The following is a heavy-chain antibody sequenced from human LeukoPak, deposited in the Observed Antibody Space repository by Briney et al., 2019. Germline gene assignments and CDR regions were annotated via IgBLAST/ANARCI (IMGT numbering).Heavy chain of an antibody. Sequence: GGSLRLSCAGSGFTLSNYWMHWVRQGPGKGLAWVSRIYSDGSRTTYADSVKGRFTISGNNAKNTLYLQMNSLRADDTAVYYCTRSGRGGAFDIWGQGTMVTVSS. CDR3: TRSGRGGAFDI. J-gene: IGHJ3*02. CDR1: GFTLSNYW. CDR2: IYSDGSRT. D-gene: IGHD1-26*01. V-gene: IGHV3-74*03.